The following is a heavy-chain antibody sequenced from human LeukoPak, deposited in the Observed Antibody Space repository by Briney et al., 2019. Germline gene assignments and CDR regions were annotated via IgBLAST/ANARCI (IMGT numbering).Heavy chain of an antibody. CDR2: ISGSGGST. V-gene: IGHV3-23*01. D-gene: IGHD3-22*01. CDR3: ARWYYYDGSGYYLWYFDY. Sequence: PGGSLRLSCAASGFTFSSYAMSWVRQAPGKGLEWVSAISGSGGSTYYADSVKGRFTISRDNSKNTLYLQMNSLRAEDTAVYYCARWYYYDGSGYYLWYFDYWGQGTLVTVSS. J-gene: IGHJ4*02. CDR1: GFTFSSYA.